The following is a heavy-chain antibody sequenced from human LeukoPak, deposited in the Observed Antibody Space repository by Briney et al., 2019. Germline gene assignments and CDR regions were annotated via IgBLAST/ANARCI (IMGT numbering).Heavy chain of an antibody. CDR2: ISGSGGNT. Sequence: GGSLRLSCAASGFTFSNYAMSWVRLAPGKGLEWVSTISGSGGNTYYADSVKGRFTISRANSKNTLYLQMNSLRVEDTAVYYCAKDPGDSSGYGGVGYFGMDVWGQGTTVTVSS. CDR1: GFTFSNYA. D-gene: IGHD3-22*01. V-gene: IGHV3-23*01. CDR3: AKDPGDSSGYGGVGYFGMDV. J-gene: IGHJ6*02.